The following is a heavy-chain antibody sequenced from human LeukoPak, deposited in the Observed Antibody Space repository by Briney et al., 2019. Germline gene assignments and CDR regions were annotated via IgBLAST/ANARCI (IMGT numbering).Heavy chain of an antibody. D-gene: IGHD2-2*01. CDR1: GGSISSYY. CDR3: ARDDTYCSSTSCYWVTDY. J-gene: IGHJ4*02. Sequence: PETLSLTCTVSGGSISSYYWSWVRQPPGKGLEWIGDIYYSGSTNYNPSLKSRVTISVDTSKNQFSLKLSSVTAADTAVYYCARDDTYCSSTSCYWVTDYWGQGTLVTVSS. CDR2: IYYSGST. V-gene: IGHV4-59*01.